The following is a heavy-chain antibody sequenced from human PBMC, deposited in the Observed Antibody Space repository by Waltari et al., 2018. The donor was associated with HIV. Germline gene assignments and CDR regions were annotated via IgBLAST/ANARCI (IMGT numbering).Heavy chain of an antibody. J-gene: IGHJ5*02. CDR2: IYYSGST. V-gene: IGHV4-39*07. CDR1: GGSISSSSYY. CDR3: ARVSRREWLRLLGWFDP. Sequence: QLQLQESGPGLMKPSETLSLTCTVPGGSISSSSYYWGWIGQPPGKGLEWIGSIYYSGSTYYNPSLKSRVTISVDTSKNQFSLKLSSVTAADTAVYYCARVSRREWLRLLGWFDPWGQGTLVTVSS. D-gene: IGHD5-12*01.